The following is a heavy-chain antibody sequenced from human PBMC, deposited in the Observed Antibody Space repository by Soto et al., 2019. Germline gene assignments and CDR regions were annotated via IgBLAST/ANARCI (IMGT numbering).Heavy chain of an antibody. CDR2: IYYSGST. CDR3: ARQEALGSLTGTLSPRFSLFDY. Sequence: QLQLQESGPGLVKPSETLSLTCTVSGGSISSSSYYWGWIRQPPGKGLEWIGSIYYSGSTYYNPSLKSRVSISAETSKNQYSLKLRSVTAANTAVYYCARQEALGSLTGTLSPRFSLFDYWGQGTLVTVSS. CDR1: GGSISSSSYY. V-gene: IGHV4-39*01. J-gene: IGHJ4*02. D-gene: IGHD1-7*01.